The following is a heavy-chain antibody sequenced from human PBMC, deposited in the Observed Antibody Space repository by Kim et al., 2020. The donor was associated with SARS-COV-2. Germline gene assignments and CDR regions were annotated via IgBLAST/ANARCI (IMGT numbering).Heavy chain of an antibody. J-gene: IGHJ6*02. V-gene: IGHV3-33*01. D-gene: IGHD6-6*01. Sequence: GGSLRLSCAASGFTFSSYGMHWVRQAPGKGLEWVAVIWYDGSNKYYADSVKGRFTISRDNSKNTLYLQMNSLRAEDTAVYYCAREVSSIAARDYGMDVWGQGTTVTVSS. CDR2: IWYDGSNK. CDR3: AREVSSIAARDYGMDV. CDR1: GFTFSSYG.